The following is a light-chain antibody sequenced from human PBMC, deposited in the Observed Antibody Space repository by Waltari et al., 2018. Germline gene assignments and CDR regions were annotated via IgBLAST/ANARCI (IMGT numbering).Light chain of an antibody. J-gene: IGKJ1*01. CDR3: QKYNTAPLT. V-gene: IGKV1-27*01. CDR2: DAS. CDR1: QTIINY. Sequence: DMQMTQSPSSLSASVGDRVTITCRASQTIINYLAWFQQKPGKVPKLLIYDASTLQSGVPSRFSGSGSGTDFTLTISSLQPEDVATYYCQKYNTAPLTFGQGTKVEIK.